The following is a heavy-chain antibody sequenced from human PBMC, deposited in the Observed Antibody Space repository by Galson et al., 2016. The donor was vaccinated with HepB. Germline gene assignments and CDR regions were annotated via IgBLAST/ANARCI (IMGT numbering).Heavy chain of an antibody. D-gene: IGHD4-11*01. CDR3: ITIGTVTTWYYYGMDV. Sequence: SLRLSCAASGFTFSNAWMSWVRQAPGRGLEWVGRIKSKKDGVTTDYATPVKDRLTISRDDSKNTLYLQMNSLKTEDTAVYYCITIGTVTTWYYYGMDVWGQGTTVTVSS. V-gene: IGHV3-15*01. CDR2: IKSKKDGVTT. CDR1: GFTFSNAW. J-gene: IGHJ6*02.